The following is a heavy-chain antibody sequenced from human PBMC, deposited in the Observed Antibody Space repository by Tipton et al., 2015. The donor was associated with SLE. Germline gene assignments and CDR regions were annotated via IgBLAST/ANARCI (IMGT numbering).Heavy chain of an antibody. Sequence: SLRLSCAASGFTFSSYSMNWVRQAPGKGLEWVSSISSSSSYIYYADSVKGRFTISRDNAKNSLYLQMNSLRAEDTAVYYCARAGYDFWSGYQYSVDYWGQGTLVTVSS. J-gene: IGHJ4*02. CDR1: GFTFSSYS. V-gene: IGHV3-21*01. CDR3: ARAGYDFWSGYQYSVDY. CDR2: ISSSSSYI. D-gene: IGHD3-3*01.